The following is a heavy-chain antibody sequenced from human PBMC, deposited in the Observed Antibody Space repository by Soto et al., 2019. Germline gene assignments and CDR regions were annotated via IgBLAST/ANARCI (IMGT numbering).Heavy chain of an antibody. CDR1: GFTFSSYA. CDR2: ISYDGSNK. V-gene: IGHV3-30-3*01. Sequence: GGSLRLSCAASGFTFSSYAMHWVRQAPGKGLEWVAVISYDGSNKYYADSVKGRFTISRDNSKNTLYLQMNSLRAEDTAVYYCAREECESYYFDYWGQGTLVTVSS. CDR3: AREECESYYFDY. D-gene: IGHD3-3*01. J-gene: IGHJ4*02.